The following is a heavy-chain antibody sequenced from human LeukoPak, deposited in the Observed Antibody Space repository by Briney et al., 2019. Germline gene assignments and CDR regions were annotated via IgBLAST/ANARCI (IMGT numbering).Heavy chain of an antibody. J-gene: IGHJ4*02. CDR3: ARQIQKEHFDY. D-gene: IGHD5-18*01. Sequence: SETLSLTCTVSGYSISSGYYWGWIRQPPGKGLEWIGSIFHSGSTYYNPSLKSRVTILLDTSKNQFSLKVSFVTASDTAVYYCARQIQKEHFDYWGQGTLVTVSS. CDR1: GYSISSGYY. V-gene: IGHV4-38-2*02. CDR2: IFHSGST.